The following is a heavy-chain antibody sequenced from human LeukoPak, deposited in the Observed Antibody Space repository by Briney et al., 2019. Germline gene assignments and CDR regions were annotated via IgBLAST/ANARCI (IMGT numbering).Heavy chain of an antibody. CDR2: MNPNRGNT. CDR3: ATGQVGYDAFDI. D-gene: IGHD2-2*01. V-gene: IGHV1-8*01. J-gene: IGHJ3*02. Sequence: GASVKVSCKASGYTFTSYDINWVRQAAGQGLEWMGWMNPNRGNTVYEQKFQGRGTMTRKSSKNTAYMEVKRLRGEDTAVYYCATGQVGYDAFDIWGQGTMVTVSS. CDR1: GYTFTSYD.